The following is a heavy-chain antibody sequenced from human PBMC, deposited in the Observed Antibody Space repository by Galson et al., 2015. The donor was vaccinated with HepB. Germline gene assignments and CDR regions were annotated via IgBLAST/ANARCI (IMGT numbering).Heavy chain of an antibody. J-gene: IGHJ6*02. V-gene: IGHV3-11*06. CDR3: ARISLRYFDWSDMDV. CDR1: GFTFSDYY. D-gene: IGHD3-9*01. CDR2: ITSSTSYT. Sequence: SLRLSCAASGFTFSDYYMTWIRQAPGKGLAWVSYITSSTSYTRYADSVKGRFTISRDNAKNSLYLQMNSLRAEDTAVYYCARISLRYFDWSDMDVWGRGTTVTVSS.